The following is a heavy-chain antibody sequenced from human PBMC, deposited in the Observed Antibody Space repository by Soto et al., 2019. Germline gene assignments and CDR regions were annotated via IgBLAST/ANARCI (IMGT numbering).Heavy chain of an antibody. CDR3: ARSSNRKAVLGYCSSTSCDEFDY. CDR1: GYTFTGYY. Sequence: ASVKVSCKASGYTFTGYYMHWVRQAPGQGLEWMGWINPNSGGTNYAQKFQGWVTMTRDTSISTAYMELSRLRSDDTAVYYCARSSNRKAVLGYCSSTSCDEFDYWGQGTLVTVSS. V-gene: IGHV1-2*04. CDR2: INPNSGGT. J-gene: IGHJ4*02. D-gene: IGHD2-2*01.